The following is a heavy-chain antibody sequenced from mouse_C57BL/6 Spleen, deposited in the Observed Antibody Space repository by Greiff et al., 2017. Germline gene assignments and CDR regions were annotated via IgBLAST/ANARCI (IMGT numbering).Heavy chain of an antibody. D-gene: IGHD2-4*01. CDR2: ISGGGGNT. CDR3: ARHPYYDYPYYYAMDY. J-gene: IGHJ4*01. V-gene: IGHV5-9*01. Sequence: EVKLQESGGGLVKPGGSLKLSCAASGFTFSSYTMSWVRQTPEKRLEWVATISGGGGNTYYPDSVKGRFTISRDNAKNNLYLQMSSLRSEDTALYYCARHPYYDYPYYYAMDYWGQGTSVTVSS. CDR1: GFTFSSYT.